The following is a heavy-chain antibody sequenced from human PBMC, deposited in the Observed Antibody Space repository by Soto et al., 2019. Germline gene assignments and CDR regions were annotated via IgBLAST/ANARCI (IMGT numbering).Heavy chain of an antibody. J-gene: IGHJ3*02. Sequence: GASVKVSCKASGYTFTSYGISWVRQAPGQGLEWMGRIIPNNGKANYAQKFQGRVTITADKSTSTAYMELSSLRSEDTAVYYCAREPSRTRAFDIWGQGTMVTVSS. CDR3: AREPSRTRAFDI. CDR2: IIPNNGKA. CDR1: GYTFTSYG. V-gene: IGHV1-18*01. D-gene: IGHD2-2*01.